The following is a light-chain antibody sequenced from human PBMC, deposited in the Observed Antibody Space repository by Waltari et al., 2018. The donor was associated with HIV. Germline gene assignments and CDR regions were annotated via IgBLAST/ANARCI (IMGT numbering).Light chain of an antibody. Sequence: DVQMTQSPSTLSASVGDRVSITCRASQIIDYWLAWYQQKPGQPPKLLIYKTSYLESGVPTRVSGSGSGADFTLTIDGLQPEDFATYYCQQYNSHSYTCGQGTKLDIK. J-gene: IGKJ2*01. CDR1: QIIDYW. CDR2: KTS. V-gene: IGKV1-5*03. CDR3: QQYNSHSYT.